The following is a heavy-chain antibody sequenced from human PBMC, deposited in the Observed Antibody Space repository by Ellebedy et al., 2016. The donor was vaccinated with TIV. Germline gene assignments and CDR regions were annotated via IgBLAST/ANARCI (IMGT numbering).Heavy chain of an antibody. Sequence: SETLSLTCAVYGGSFSGYYWSWIRQPPGKGLEWIGEINQSGRTNYNPSLDKGRVTISVDTSKNQFSLKLTSVTAADTAVYYCVRDTAYAFDIWGQGTMVTVSP. CDR1: GGSFSGYY. CDR3: VRDTAYAFDI. D-gene: IGHD2-2*02. J-gene: IGHJ3*02. V-gene: IGHV4-34*01. CDR2: INQSGRT.